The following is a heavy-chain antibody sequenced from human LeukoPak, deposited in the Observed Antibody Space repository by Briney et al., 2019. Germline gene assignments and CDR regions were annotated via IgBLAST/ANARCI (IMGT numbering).Heavy chain of an antibody. CDR2: IKQDGSEK. D-gene: IGHD3-22*01. J-gene: IGHJ4*02. CDR1: GFTFSSYW. V-gene: IGHV3-7*01. CDR3: ARGMRETPRFYYYYDSSGYLDY. Sequence: GGSLRLSCAASGFTFSSYWMSWVRQAPGKGLEWVANIKQDGSEKYYVDSVKGRFTISRDNAKNSVYLQMNSLRAEDTAVYYCARGMRETPRFYYYYDSSGYLDYWGQGTLVTVSS.